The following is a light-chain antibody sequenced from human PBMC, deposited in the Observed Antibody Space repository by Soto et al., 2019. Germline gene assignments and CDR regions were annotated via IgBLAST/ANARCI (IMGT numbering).Light chain of an antibody. Sequence: EIVLTQSPGTLSLSPGERGTLSCRASQNLGTLYLAWFQQKSGQAPRLLIYSASRRATGIPDRFTGSGSGTDFTLTISSLEPEDFAVYYCQERTGWPPWTFGQGTKVDIK. CDR3: QERTGWPPWT. V-gene: IGKV3-11*01. CDR1: QNLGTLY. CDR2: SAS. J-gene: IGKJ1*01.